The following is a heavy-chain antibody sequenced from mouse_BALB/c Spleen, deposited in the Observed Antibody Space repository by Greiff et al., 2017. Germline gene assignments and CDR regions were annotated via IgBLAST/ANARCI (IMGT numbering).Heavy chain of an antibody. D-gene: IGHD2-14*01. V-gene: IGHV1-14*01. J-gene: IGHJ4*01. CDR2: INPYNDGT. CDR1: GYTFTSYV. CDR3: ARGGYRYDGDYAMDY. Sequence: VQLKQSGPELVKPGASVKMSCKASGYTFTSYVMHWVKQKPGQGLEWIGYINPYNDGTKYNEKFKGKATLTSDKSSSTAYMELSSLTSEDSAVYYCARGGYRYDGDYAMDYWGQGTSVTVSS.